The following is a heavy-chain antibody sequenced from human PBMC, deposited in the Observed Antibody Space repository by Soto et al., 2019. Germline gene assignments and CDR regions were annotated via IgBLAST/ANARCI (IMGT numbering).Heavy chain of an antibody. Sequence: PSETLSLTCTVSGGSISGYYWSWIRQPPGKGLEWIGNVYYSGGAKYNPSVKRRVSISVDTSQNQFSLNLSSVTASDTGVYYCTRDGGGRMTTNSYYFFGMGVLGPGITVTVSS. CDR2: VYYSGGA. V-gene: IGHV4-59*01. D-gene: IGHD2-15*01. CDR3: TRDGGGRMTTNSYYFFGMGV. CDR1: GGSISGYY. J-gene: IGHJ6*02.